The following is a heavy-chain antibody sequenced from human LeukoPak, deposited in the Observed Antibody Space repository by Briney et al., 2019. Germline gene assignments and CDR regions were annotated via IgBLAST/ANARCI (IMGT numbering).Heavy chain of an antibody. CDR2: IGFAGSEK. CDR1: GFTFRTFG. V-gene: IGHV3-30*02. D-gene: IGHD4-11*01. J-gene: IGHJ3*02. CDR3: AKRDDYNDYHAAFDI. Sequence: GGSLRLSCAASGFTFRTFGMHWVRQAPGKGLEWVAFIGFAGSEKYYADSVKGRFTISRDNSKNTLYLQMNSLRAEDTAVFYCAKRDDYNDYHAAFDIWGQGTMVTVSS.